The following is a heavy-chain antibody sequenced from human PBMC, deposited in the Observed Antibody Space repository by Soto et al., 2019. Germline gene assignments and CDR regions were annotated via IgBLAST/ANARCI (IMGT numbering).Heavy chain of an antibody. J-gene: IGHJ5*02. D-gene: IGHD1-26*01. CDR3: TTDSGSYDNCFDP. Sequence: GGTLRLSCAASGFSFSNASMSWVRQAPGKGLEWVGRIKSKTDGGTTDYAARVKGRFTITRDDSNNTLYLQMNSLKTEDTAVYYCTTDSGSYDNCFDPWGQGTLVTVSS. CDR1: GFSFSNAS. CDR2: IKSKTDGGTT. V-gene: IGHV3-15*01.